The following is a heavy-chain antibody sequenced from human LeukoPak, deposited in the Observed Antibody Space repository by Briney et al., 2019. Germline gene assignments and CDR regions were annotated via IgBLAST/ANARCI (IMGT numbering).Heavy chain of an antibody. CDR2: ISYSGRT. V-gene: IGHV4-59*01. D-gene: IGHD3-10*01. J-gene: IGHJ4*02. Sequence: SETLSLTCTVSVGSLSSYYWSWIRQPPGKGLECVRYISYSGRTNYNPSLTSRVTISVDTSKNQFSLKLTSVTAADTALYYCAIDLGSRDYTIEYWVRGTLASVSS. CDR1: VGSLSSYY. CDR3: AIDLGSRDYTIEY.